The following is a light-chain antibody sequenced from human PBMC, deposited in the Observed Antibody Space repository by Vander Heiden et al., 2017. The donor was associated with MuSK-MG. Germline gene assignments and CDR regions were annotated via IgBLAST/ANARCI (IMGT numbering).Light chain of an antibody. J-gene: IGKJ5*01. Sequence: DIQMTQSPSSVSASVGDRVTITCRASQTISHWLAWYQQKPGKAPKLLIYSTSNLQGGVPSRFSGSGSGTTFTLPIISLHPEDLATYYCQQANSFPLTFGQGTRLEIK. CDR3: QQANSFPLT. V-gene: IGKV1-12*01. CDR1: QTISHW. CDR2: STS.